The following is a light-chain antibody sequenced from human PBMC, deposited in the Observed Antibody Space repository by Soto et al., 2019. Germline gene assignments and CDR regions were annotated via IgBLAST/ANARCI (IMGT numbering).Light chain of an antibody. J-gene: IGKJ4*01. CDR1: QSVSDN. CDR2: GAS. Sequence: EIVMTHSPATLSVSPCERATLSFRASQSVSDNLAWYQQKPGQAPRLLIFGASSRATGIPARFSGSGSGTEFNLTISSLQSEDFAVYFCQQYDDWLRLTFGGGTKVDI. V-gene: IGKV3D-15*01. CDR3: QQYDDWLRLT.